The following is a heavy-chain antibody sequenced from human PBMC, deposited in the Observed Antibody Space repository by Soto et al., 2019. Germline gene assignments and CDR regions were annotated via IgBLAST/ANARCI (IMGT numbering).Heavy chain of an antibody. CDR3: ARAGTTPLYYYYGMDV. D-gene: IGHD1-1*01. CDR1: GYTFTSYA. J-gene: IGHJ6*02. V-gene: IGHV1-18*01. Sequence: ASVKVSCKASGYTFTSYAISWVRQAPGQGLEWMGWISAYNGNTNYAQKFQGRVTMTRDTSTSTVYMELSSLRSEDTAVYYCARAGTTPLYYYYGMDVWGQGTTVTVSS. CDR2: ISAYNGNT.